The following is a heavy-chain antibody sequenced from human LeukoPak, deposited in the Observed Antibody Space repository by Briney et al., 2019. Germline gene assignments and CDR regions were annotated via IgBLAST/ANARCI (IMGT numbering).Heavy chain of an antibody. V-gene: IGHV3-30*18. CDR2: ISYDGSNK. J-gene: IGHJ4*02. Sequence: GGSLRLSRAASGFTFSSYGMHWVRQAPGKGLEWVAVISYDGSNKYYADSVKGRFTISRDNSKNTLYLQMNSLRAEDTAVYYCAKGIMAGTKAPFDYWGQGTLVTVSS. CDR3: AKGIMAGTKAPFDY. CDR1: GFTFSSYG. D-gene: IGHD6-19*01.